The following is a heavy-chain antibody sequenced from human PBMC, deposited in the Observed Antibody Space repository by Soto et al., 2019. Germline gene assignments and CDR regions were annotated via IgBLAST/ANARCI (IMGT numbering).Heavy chain of an antibody. CDR2: IIPIFGTA. V-gene: IGHV1-69*13. Sequence: PVKVAWKASGYTLSIYAISWVRKTTGQGLEWMGGIIPIFGTANYAQKFQGRVTITADESTSTAYMELSSLRSEDTAVYYCARALNLWFGEFLLVDYWGQGTLVTVSS. CDR1: GYTLSIYA. J-gene: IGHJ4*02. D-gene: IGHD3-10*01. CDR3: ARALNLWFGEFLLVDY.